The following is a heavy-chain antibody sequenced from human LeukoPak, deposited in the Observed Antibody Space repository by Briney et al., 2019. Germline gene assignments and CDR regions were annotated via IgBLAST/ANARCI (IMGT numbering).Heavy chain of an antibody. CDR3: ARGRKVTGVYFDY. D-gene: IGHD4-23*01. CDR1: GYTFTSYD. V-gene: IGHV1-8*01. Sequence: ASVKVSCKASGYTFTSYDINWVRQATGQGLEWMVWMNTNSSNTGYAQKFQGRVTMTRNTAISTAYMELSSLRSEDTAVYYCARGRKVTGVYFDYWGQGSLVTVSS. CDR2: MNTNSSNT. J-gene: IGHJ4*02.